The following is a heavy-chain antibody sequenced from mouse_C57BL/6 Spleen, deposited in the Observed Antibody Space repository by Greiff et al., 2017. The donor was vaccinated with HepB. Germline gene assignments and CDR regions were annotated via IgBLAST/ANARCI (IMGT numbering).Heavy chain of an antibody. CDR1: GYTFTSYW. V-gene: IGHV1-50*01. CDR3: ARIDYEAY. Sequence: VQLQQPGAELVKPGASVKLSCKASGYTFTSYWMQWVKQRPGQGLEWIGEIDPSDSYTNYNQKFKGKATLTVDTSSSTAYMQLSSLTSEDSAVYYCARIDYEAYWGQGTLVTVSA. J-gene: IGHJ3*01. D-gene: IGHD2-4*01. CDR2: IDPSDSYT.